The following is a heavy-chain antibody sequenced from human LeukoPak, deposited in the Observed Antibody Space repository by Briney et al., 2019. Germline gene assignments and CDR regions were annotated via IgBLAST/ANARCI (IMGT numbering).Heavy chain of an antibody. J-gene: IGHJ4*02. CDR2: IWYDGSNK. CDR3: ARDLLTWIPGEMDY. CDR1: GFTFSSYG. V-gene: IGHV3-33*01. Sequence: GGSLRLSCVASGFTFSSYGMHWVRQAPGKGLEWVAVIWYDGSNKYYADSVKGRFTISRDNSKNTLYLQMNSLRAEDTAVYYCARDLLTWIPGEMDYWGQGTLVTVSS. D-gene: IGHD3-10*01.